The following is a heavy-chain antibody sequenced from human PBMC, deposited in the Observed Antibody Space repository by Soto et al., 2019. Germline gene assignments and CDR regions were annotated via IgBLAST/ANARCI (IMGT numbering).Heavy chain of an antibody. Sequence: KPSETLSLTCTVSGASISGFYWSWIRKSAGKGLEWIGRIYATETTDYNPSLKSRVMMSVDTSKKQFSLKLRSVTAADTAVYYCVRDGTKTLRDWFDPWGQGMSVTVSS. J-gene: IGHJ5*02. CDR2: IYATETT. CDR3: VRDGTKTLRDWFDP. V-gene: IGHV4-4*07. CDR1: GASISGFY. D-gene: IGHD1-1*01.